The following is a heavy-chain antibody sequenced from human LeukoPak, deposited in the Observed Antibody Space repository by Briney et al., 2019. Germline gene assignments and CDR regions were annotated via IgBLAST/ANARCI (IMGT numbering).Heavy chain of an antibody. J-gene: IGHJ4*02. D-gene: IGHD2-15*01. V-gene: IGHV4-34*01. Sequence: PSETLSLTCAVYGGSFSGYYWSWIRQPPGKGLEWIGEINHSGSTNYNPSLKSRVTISVDTSKNQFSLKLSSVTAADTAVYYCARGSRSLGYQSRGIYFDYWGQGTLVTVSS. CDR2: INHSGST. CDR3: ARGSRSLGYQSRGIYFDY. CDR1: GGSFSGYY.